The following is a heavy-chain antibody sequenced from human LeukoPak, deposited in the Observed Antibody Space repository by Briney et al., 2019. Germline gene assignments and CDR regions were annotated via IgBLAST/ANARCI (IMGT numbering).Heavy chain of an antibody. D-gene: IGHD4-11*01. CDR2: ISYDGSIK. CDR3: ARVGSYSNYGFGDY. V-gene: IGHV3-30*03. CDR1: GFTFSNYG. Sequence: GRSLRLSCAASGFTFSNYGMHWVRQAPGKGLDWVAVISYDGSIKYFADSVKGRSTISRDNSENTLYLQMNSLRAEDTAVYYCARVGSYSNYGFGDYWGQGTLVTVSS. J-gene: IGHJ4*02.